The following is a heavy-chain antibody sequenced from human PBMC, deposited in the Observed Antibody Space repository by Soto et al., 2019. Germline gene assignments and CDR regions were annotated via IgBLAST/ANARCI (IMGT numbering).Heavy chain of an antibody. CDR1: GLTFSNFD. J-gene: IGHJ3*02. CDR2: ISSSSTTI. V-gene: IGHV3-48*01. CDR3: ARNFDI. Sequence: EVQLVESGGNLVQPGGSLRLSCAASGLTFSNFDRNWVRQAPGKGLEWVSHISSSSTTIYYTDSVKGRFTISRDNAKNSLFLQMDSLRADDTAVYYCARNFDIWGQGTVVTVSS.